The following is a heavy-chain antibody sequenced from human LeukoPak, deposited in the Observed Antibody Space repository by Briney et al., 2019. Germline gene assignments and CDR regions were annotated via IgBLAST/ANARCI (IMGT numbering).Heavy chain of an antibody. Sequence: SETLSLTCTVSGGSISSYCWSWIRQPPGKGLEWIGYIYYSGSTNYNPSLKSRVTISVDTSKNQFSLKLSSVTAADTAVYYCATLNWDSSGWYFDYWGQGTLVTVSS. CDR1: GGSISSYC. D-gene: IGHD6-25*01. CDR3: ATLNWDSSGWYFDY. CDR2: IYYSGST. J-gene: IGHJ4*02. V-gene: IGHV4-59*01.